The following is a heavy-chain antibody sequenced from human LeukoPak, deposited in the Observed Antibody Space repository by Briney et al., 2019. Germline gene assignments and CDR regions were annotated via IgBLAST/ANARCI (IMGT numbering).Heavy chain of an antibody. CDR3: ARGRWFDP. CDR2: INHSGST. J-gene: IGHJ5*02. V-gene: IGHV4-34*01. CDR1: GGSFSGYY. Sequence: PSETLSLTCAVYGGSFSGYYWSWIRQPPGKGLEWIGEINHSGSTNYNPSLKSRVTISVDTSKNQFSLKLSSVTAADTAVYYCARGRWFDPWGQGTLVTVSS.